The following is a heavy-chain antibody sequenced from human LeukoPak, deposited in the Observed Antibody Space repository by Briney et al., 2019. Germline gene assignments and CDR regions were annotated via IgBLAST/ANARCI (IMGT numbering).Heavy chain of an antibody. J-gene: IGHJ6*02. CDR2: ISYDGSNK. CDR1: GFTFSSYG. D-gene: IGHD3-3*01. V-gene: IGHV3-30*18. CDR3: AKGQGRLLPYGMDV. Sequence: PGGSLGLSCAASGFTFSSYGMHWVRQAPGKGLEWVAVISYDGSNKYYADSVKGRFTISRDNSKNTLYLQMNSLRAEDTAVYYCAKGQGRLLPYGMDVWGQGTTVTVSS.